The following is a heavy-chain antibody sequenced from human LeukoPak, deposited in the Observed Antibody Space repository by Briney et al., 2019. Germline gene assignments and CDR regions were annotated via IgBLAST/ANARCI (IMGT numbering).Heavy chain of an antibody. CDR2: INHSGST. D-gene: IGHD2-21*01. V-gene: IGHV4-34*01. J-gene: IGHJ4*02. Sequence: PSETLSLTCAVYGGSFSGYYWSWIRQPPGKGLEWIGEINHSGSTNYNPSLKSRVTISVDTSKNQFSLKLSSVTAADTAVYYCARAIVPFPYYFDYWGQGSLVTVSS. CDR3: ARAIVPFPYYFDY. CDR1: GGSFSGYY.